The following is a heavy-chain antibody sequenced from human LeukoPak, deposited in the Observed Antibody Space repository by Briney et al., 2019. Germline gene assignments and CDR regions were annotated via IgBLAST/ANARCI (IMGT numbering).Heavy chain of an antibody. V-gene: IGHV3-23*01. CDR3: AKLPLQDYRGNWFDP. J-gene: IGHJ5*02. D-gene: IGHD4-11*01. CDR2: LSGSGGST. CDR1: GLPLSSYA. Sequence: PGGSLRLSCAASGLPLSSYAMSCVPHAPGKGLECVSALSGSGGSTYYADSVKGRFTISRDNSKSTLYLQMNSLRAEDTAVYYCAKLPLQDYRGNWFDPWGQGTLVTVSS.